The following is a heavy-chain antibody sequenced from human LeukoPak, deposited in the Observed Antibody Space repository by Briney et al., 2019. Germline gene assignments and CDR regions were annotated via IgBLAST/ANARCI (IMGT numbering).Heavy chain of an antibody. D-gene: IGHD2-2*01. CDR1: GYTFTGYY. J-gene: IGHJ4*02. V-gene: IGHV1-2*02. CDR2: INPNSGGT. CDR3: ARVKGYCSSTSCQGPFDY. Sequence: ASVKVSCKASGYTFTGYYMHWVRQAPGQGLEWMGWINPNSGGTNYAQKFQGRVTMTRDTSISTAYMELGRLRSDDTAVYYCARVKGYCSSTSCQGPFDYWGQGTLVTVSS.